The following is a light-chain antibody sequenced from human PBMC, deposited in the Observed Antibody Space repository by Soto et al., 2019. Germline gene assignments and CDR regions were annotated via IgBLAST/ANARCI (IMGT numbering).Light chain of an antibody. CDR3: QQYGSSPPIT. CDR2: GAS. J-gene: IGKJ5*01. Sequence: ETVLTQSPVTLSLSPGERATLSRWASHSVISNYLAWYQQRPGQPPRLLIYGASNRATGIPDRFSGSGSGTDFTLTISSLQSEDFAVYYCQQYGSSPPITFGQGTRLEIK. V-gene: IGKV3-20*01. CDR1: HSVISNY.